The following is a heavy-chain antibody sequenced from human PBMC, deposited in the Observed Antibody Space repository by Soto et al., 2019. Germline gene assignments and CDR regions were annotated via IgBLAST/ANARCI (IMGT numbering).Heavy chain of an antibody. J-gene: IGHJ3*02. CDR2: IYYSGST. CDR1: GGSISSYY. V-gene: IGHV4-59*08. D-gene: IGHD2-15*01. Sequence: SETLSLTCTVSGGSISSYYWSWIRQPPGKGLEWIGYIYYSGSTNYNPSLKSRVTISVDTSKNQFSLKLSSVTAADTAVYYCARHMGYCSGGSCYSDAFDIWGQGTMVTVSS. CDR3: ARHMGYCSGGSCYSDAFDI.